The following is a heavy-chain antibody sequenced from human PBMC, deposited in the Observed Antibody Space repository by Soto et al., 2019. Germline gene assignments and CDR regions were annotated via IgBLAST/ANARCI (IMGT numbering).Heavy chain of an antibody. J-gene: IGHJ4*02. CDR3: AKRRGAGGHFDY. D-gene: IGHD2-15*01. CDR2: VSIGGST. V-gene: IGHV3-23*01. CDR1: GFTFSSYA. Sequence: XVSLRLSCAASGFTFSSYAMGWVRQGPGKGLEWVAVVSIGGSTHYADSVRGRFTISRDNSKNTLSLQMNSLTAEDTAVYFCAKRRGAGGHFDYWGQGALVTVSS.